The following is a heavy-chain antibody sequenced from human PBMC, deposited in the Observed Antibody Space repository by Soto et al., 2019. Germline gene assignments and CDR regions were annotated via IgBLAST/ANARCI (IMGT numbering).Heavy chain of an antibody. Sequence: SETLSLTCTVSGDSISSVDHYWSWIRQPPGKGLEWMGYIYHSGSTHYNPSLNSRLTISIDTSTNRFSLNLTSVTAADTAVYFCARLRWETENNWFNPWGQGALVTVS. CDR2: IYHSGST. CDR3: ARLRWETENNWFNP. CDR1: GDSISSVDHY. D-gene: IGHD1-26*01. V-gene: IGHV4-30-4*01. J-gene: IGHJ5*02.